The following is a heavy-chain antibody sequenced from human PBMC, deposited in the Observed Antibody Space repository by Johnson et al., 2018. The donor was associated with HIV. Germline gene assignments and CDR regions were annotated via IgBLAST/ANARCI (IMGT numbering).Heavy chain of an antibody. V-gene: IGHV3-11*01. CDR1: GFTFSDYY. J-gene: IGHJ3*02. Sequence: QVQLVESGGGVVQPGRSLRLSCVVSGFTFSDYYMSWIRQAPGKGLEWVSHISSRSGPISYSDSVKGRFTISRDNAKNSLYLQMNSLRAEDTAVYYCAKDCVGVWWSRAFDIWGQGTMVTVSS. CDR3: AKDCVGVWWSRAFDI. D-gene: IGHD2-21*01. CDR2: ISSRSGPI.